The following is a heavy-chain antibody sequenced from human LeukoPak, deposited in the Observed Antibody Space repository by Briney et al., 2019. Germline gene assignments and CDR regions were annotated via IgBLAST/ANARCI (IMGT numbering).Heavy chain of an antibody. V-gene: IGHV1-69*04. CDR2: IIPILGIA. D-gene: IGHD3-16*01. CDR3: AREKSVGDYYYGMDV. Sequence: GSSVKVSCKASGGTFSSYAISWVRQAPGQGLEWMGRIIPILGIANYAQKFQGRVTITADKSTSTAYMELSSLRSEDTAVYYCAREKSVGDYYYGMDVWGQGTTVTVSS. J-gene: IGHJ6*02. CDR1: GGTFSSYA.